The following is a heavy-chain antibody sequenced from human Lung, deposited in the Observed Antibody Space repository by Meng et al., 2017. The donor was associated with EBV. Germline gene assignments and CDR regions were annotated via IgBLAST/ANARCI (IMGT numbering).Heavy chain of an antibody. V-gene: IGHV4-31*03. D-gene: IGHD6-19*01. CDR3: ARLRLVWMFDY. CDR1: GDSIRSGGYY. J-gene: IGHJ4*02. Sequence: LQDSGPGLVKPSQTLSLTCTVSGDSIRSGGYYWSWIRQHPGKGLEWIGYIYYSGSTFYTPSLKSRATLSVDTSKNQFSLKLNSVTAADTAVYYCARLRLVWMFDYWGQGALVTVSS. CDR2: IYYSGST.